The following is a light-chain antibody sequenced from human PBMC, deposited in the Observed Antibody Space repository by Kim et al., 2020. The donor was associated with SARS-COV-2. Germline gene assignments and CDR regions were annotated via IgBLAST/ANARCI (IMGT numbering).Light chain of an antibody. V-gene: IGLV3-19*01. CDR1: SLRSYY. Sequence: SSELTQDPAVSVALGQTVRITCQGDSLRSYYASWYQQKPGQAPVLVIYGKNNRPSGIPDRFSGSSSGNTASLTITGAQAEDEADYYCNSRASSGNQEIFG. J-gene: IGLJ2*01. CDR3: NSRASSGNQEI. CDR2: GKN.